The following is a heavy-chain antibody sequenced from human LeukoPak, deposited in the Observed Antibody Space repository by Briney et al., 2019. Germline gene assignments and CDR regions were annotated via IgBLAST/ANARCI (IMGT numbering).Heavy chain of an antibody. Sequence: PGRSLRLSCAATGFTFADYAMHWGRQTPGKGLEWVSGISSNSGNIDYADSVKGRFTISRDNAKNSLYLQMNSLRAEDTALYYCAKGRGYNYGYIFGYFDYWGQGTLVTVSS. CDR2: ISSNSGNI. J-gene: IGHJ4*02. CDR3: AKGRGYNYGYIFGYFDY. CDR1: GFTFADYA. D-gene: IGHD5-18*01. V-gene: IGHV3-9*01.